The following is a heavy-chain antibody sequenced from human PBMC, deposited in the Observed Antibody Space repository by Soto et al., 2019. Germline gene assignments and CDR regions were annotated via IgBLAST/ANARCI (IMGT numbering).Heavy chain of an antibody. D-gene: IGHD4-17*01. CDR1: GDSISSSKYY. V-gene: IGHV4-39*02. Sequence: QQQLQESGPGLVKPSETLSLTCTFSGDSISSSKYYWGWIRQPPGKGLEWIGSIYYSGGPYYNSSLKSRVTISVHTSKMHFSLKLTSMTAADTAVYYCATLPPYGDPNAGFWGAGILVSVSS. J-gene: IGHJ4*01. CDR2: IYYSGGP. CDR3: ATLPPYGDPNAGF.